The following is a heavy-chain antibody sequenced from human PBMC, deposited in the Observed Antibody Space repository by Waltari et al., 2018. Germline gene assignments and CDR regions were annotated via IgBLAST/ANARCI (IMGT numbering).Heavy chain of an antibody. CDR3: ARGAPSIAARWNIYWYFDL. Sequence: QVQLVQSGAEVKKPGASVKVSCKASGYTFTSYDINWVRQATGQGLEWMGWMNPNSGNTGYAQKFQGRVTITRNTSISTAYMELSSLRSEDTAVYYCARGAPSIAARWNIYWYFDLWGRGTLVTVSS. CDR2: MNPNSGNT. D-gene: IGHD6-6*01. CDR1: GYTFTSYD. V-gene: IGHV1-8*03. J-gene: IGHJ2*01.